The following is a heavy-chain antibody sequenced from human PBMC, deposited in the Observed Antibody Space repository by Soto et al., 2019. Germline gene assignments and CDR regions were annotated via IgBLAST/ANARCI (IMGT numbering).Heavy chain of an antibody. V-gene: IGHV5-10-1*01. CDR2: IDPSDSYT. D-gene: IGHD1-26*01. CDR1: GYSFTSYW. J-gene: IGHJ6*02. Sequence: PGESLKISCKGSGYSFTSYWISWVRQMPGKGLEWMGRIDPSDSYTNYSPSFQGHVTISADKSISTAYLQWSSLKASDTAMYYCAGSSIVGATTGYYDGMDVWGQGTTVTVSS. CDR3: AGSSIVGATTGYYDGMDV.